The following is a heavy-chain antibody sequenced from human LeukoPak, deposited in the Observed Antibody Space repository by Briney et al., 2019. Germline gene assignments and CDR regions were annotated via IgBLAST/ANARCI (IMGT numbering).Heavy chain of an antibody. D-gene: IGHD3-9*01. CDR1: GYSFTSYW. J-gene: IGHJ5*02. V-gene: IGHV5-51*01. Sequence: VESLNIPCKGSGYSFTSYWIGWVRQMPGQGLECIGIIYPGYSDTRYIQSFQRQVTISADKSISTAYLQLSSLKASDTAMYYCARSPGLSRYYDILTGYPQGFDTWGQGTLVTVSS. CDR2: IYPGYSDT. CDR3: ARSPGLSRYYDILTGYPQGFDT.